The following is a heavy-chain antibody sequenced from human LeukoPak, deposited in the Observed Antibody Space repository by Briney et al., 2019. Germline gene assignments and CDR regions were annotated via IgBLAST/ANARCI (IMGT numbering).Heavy chain of an antibody. V-gene: IGHV4-38-2*02. CDR1: GYSISSGYY. D-gene: IGHD3-10*01. Sequence: PSETLSLTCTVSGYSISSGYYWGWIRQPPGKGLEWIGSIYHSGSTYYNPSLKSRVTMSVDTSKNQFSLRLSSVTAADTAVYYCARSGLGGLTETHFDYWGQGTLVTVSS. CDR2: IYHSGST. J-gene: IGHJ4*02. CDR3: ARSGLGGLTETHFDY.